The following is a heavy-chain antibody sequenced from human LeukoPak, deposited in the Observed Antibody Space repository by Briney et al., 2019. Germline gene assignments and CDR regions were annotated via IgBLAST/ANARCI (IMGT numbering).Heavy chain of an antibody. CDR3: ARGFYGGYYYYYYMDV. D-gene: IGHD4/OR15-4a*01. CDR2: IYPGDSDT. J-gene: IGHJ6*03. Sequence: GESLKISCKGSGYSFTTYWIGWVRPMPGKGLEWMGIIYPGDSDTRYSPSFQGQVTISADRSISTAYLQWSSLKASDTAMYYCARGFYGGYYYYYYMDVWGKGTMVTVSS. V-gene: IGHV5-51*01. CDR1: GYSFTTYW.